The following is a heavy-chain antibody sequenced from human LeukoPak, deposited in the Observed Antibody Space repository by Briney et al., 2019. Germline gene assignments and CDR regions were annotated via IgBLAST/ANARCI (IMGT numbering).Heavy chain of an antibody. J-gene: IGHJ4*02. V-gene: IGHV3-21*01. D-gene: IGHD3-22*01. CDR3: ARRNYYDSSGYSDY. CDR2: ISSSSTYI. Sequence: GGSLRVSCEASGFTFSTYSMTWVRQAPGKGLEWVSSISSSSTYIYYADSVKGRFTISRDNAKNSLYLQMNSLRAEDTAVYYCARRNYYDSSGYSDYWGQGTLVTVSS. CDR1: GFTFSTYS.